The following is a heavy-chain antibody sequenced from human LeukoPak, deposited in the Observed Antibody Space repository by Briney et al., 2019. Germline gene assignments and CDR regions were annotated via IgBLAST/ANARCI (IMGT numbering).Heavy chain of an antibody. Sequence: PSETLSLTCTVSGGSISSYYWSWIRQPAGKGLEWIGRIYTSGSTNYNPSLKSRVTMSVDTSKNQFSLKLSSVTAADTAVYYCARGGMVQGVTKLSLKFDPWGQGTLVTVSS. D-gene: IGHD3-10*01. CDR1: GGSISSYY. V-gene: IGHV4-4*07. CDR2: IYTSGST. CDR3: ARGGMVQGVTKLSLKFDP. J-gene: IGHJ5*02.